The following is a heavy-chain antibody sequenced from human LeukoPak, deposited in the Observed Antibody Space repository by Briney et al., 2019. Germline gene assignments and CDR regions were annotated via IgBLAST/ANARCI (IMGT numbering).Heavy chain of an antibody. CDR2: ISSSSSYI. J-gene: IGHJ5*02. Sequence: PGGSLRLSCAASGFTFSSYSMNWVSQAPGKGLEWVSSISSSSSYIYYADSVKGRFTISRDNAKNSLYLQMNSLRAEDTAVYYCAPLPYSSGPNWFDPWGQGTLVTVSS. CDR1: GFTFSSYS. D-gene: IGHD6-19*01. CDR3: APLPYSSGPNWFDP. V-gene: IGHV3-21*01.